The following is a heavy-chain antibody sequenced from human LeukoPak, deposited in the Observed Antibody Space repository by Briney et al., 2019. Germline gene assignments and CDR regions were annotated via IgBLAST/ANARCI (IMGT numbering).Heavy chain of an antibody. V-gene: IGHV3-7*01. CDR2: IKQDGSEK. D-gene: IGHD1-26*01. J-gene: IGHJ4*02. Sequence: QSGGSLRLSCAASGFTFSSYWMSWVRQAPGKGLEWVADIKQDGSEKYYVDSVKGRFTISRDNAKNSLYLQMNSLRAEDTAVYYCARERGGSYSPYFDYWGQGTLVTVSS. CDR3: ARERGGSYSPYFDY. CDR1: GFTFSSYW.